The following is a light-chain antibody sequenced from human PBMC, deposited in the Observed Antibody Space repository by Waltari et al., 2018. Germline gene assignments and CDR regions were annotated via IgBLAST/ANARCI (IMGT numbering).Light chain of an antibody. CDR2: AAT. CDR3: LSYAGRTAVV. V-gene: IGLV2-23*01. Sequence: QSPLSQPASVSASPGQSITVSCTGTNHDIGTYNLISWYQHYPGKAPKLIIYAATERPSGISARFSGSQSGNPASRTISRLQVEDEGDYYCLSYAGRTAVVFGGGTKLTVL. J-gene: IGLJ2*01. CDR1: NHDIGTYNL.